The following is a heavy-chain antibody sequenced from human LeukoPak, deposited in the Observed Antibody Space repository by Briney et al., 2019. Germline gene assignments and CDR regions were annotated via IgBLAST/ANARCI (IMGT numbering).Heavy chain of an antibody. Sequence: GGSLRLSCVASGFPFSSYGMHWVRQAPGKGLEWVAVIWSVGGAEYYADSVKGRFTISRDNSKNTLYLQMNSLRAEDTAVYYCARERWGYSSSAYYGMDVWGQGTTVTVSS. V-gene: IGHV3-33*01. CDR1: GFPFSSYG. CDR3: ARERWGYSSSAYYGMDV. D-gene: IGHD6-6*01. J-gene: IGHJ6*02. CDR2: IWSVGGAE.